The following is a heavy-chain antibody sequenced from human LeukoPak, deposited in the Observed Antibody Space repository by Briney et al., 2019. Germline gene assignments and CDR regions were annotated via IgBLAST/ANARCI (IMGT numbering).Heavy chain of an antibody. J-gene: IGHJ4*02. CDR1: GGSISSYY. CDR2: IYYSGST. Sequence: SETPSLTCTVSGGSISSYYWSWIRQPPGKGLEWIGYIYYSGSTNYNPSLKSRVTISVDTSKNQFSLKLSSVTAADTAVYYCARLGEGTYDSSGYYLDYWGQGTLVTVSS. D-gene: IGHD3-22*01. V-gene: IGHV4-59*08. CDR3: ARLGEGTYDSSGYYLDY.